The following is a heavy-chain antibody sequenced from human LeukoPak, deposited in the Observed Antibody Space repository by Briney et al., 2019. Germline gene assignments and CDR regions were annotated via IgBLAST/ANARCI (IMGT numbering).Heavy chain of an antibody. D-gene: IGHD3-22*01. J-gene: IGHJ4*02. Sequence: GGSLRLSCAASGFTFSSYGMHWVRQAPGKGLEWVAFIRYDGSNKYYADSVKGRFTISSDNSKNTLYLQMNSLRAEDTAVYYCAKDEAGEYYYDSSGYYWGQGTLVTVSS. V-gene: IGHV3-30*02. CDR1: GFTFSSYG. CDR2: IRYDGSNK. CDR3: AKDEAGEYYYDSSGYY.